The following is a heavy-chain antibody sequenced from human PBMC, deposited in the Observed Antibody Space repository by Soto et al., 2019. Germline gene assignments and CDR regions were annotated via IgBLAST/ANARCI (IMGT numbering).Heavy chain of an antibody. J-gene: IGHJ4*02. CDR3: AAKGDCTTGVCPFDY. CDR2: IVVGSGNT. D-gene: IGHD2-8*01. V-gene: IGHV1-58*01. CDR1: GFTFTSSA. Sequence: GASVKVSCKASGFTFTSSAVQWVRQARGQRLEWIGWIVVGSGNTNYAQKFQERVTITRDMSTRTAYMELSSLRSEDTAMYYCAAKGDCTTGVCPFDYWGQGTLVTVSS.